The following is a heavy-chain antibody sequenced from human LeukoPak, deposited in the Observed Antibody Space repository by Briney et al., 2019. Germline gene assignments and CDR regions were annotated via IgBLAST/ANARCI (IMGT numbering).Heavy chain of an antibody. CDR3: ASNRPYCTSGANFDY. CDR2: IFPIFGTA. J-gene: IGHJ4*02. Sequence: SVKVSCMPSVGTLSSYAIRWVRQALGQGLEWVGGIFPIFGTAHYAQKFQGRVTIATDESTSTAYMELSSLRTEDTAVYYCASNRPYCTSGANFDYWGQGPLVTVSS. V-gene: IGHV1-69*05. D-gene: IGHD1-14*01. CDR1: VGTLSSYA.